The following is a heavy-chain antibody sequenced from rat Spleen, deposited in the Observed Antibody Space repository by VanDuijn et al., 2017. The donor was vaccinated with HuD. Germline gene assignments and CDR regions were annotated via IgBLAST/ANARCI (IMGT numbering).Heavy chain of an antibody. CDR2: ISPSGGST. CDR3: ARQVVYVMDA. D-gene: IGHD1-1*01. Sequence: EVQLVESGGGLVQPGRSLKLSCVASGFTFSNYGMHWVRQAPTKGLEWVASISPSGGSTYYRDSVKGRFTISRDNAKSTLYLQMDGLRSEDTATYFCARQVVYVMDAWGQGASVTVSS. CDR1: GFTFSNYG. V-gene: IGHV5-19*01. J-gene: IGHJ4*01.